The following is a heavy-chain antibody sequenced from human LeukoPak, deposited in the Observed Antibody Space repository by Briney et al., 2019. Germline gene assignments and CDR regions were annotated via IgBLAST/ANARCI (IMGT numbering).Heavy chain of an antibody. Sequence: PGGSLRLSCAASGFTFSSYAMSWVRQAPGKGLEWVSAISGSGGSTYYADSVKGRFTISRDNAKNSLYLRMNSLRAEDTAVYYCARYSILWFGESDYWGQGTLVTVSS. CDR2: ISGSGGST. CDR1: GFTFSSYA. CDR3: ARYSILWFGESDY. J-gene: IGHJ4*02. D-gene: IGHD3-10*01. V-gene: IGHV3-23*01.